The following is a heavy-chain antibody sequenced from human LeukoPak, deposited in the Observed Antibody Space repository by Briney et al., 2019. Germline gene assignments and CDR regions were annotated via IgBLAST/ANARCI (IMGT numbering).Heavy chain of an antibody. CDR3: ARGVYSYGPLDAFYI. V-gene: IGHV4-39*01. D-gene: IGHD5-18*01. Sequence: PETLSLTCIVSGGSLSSCSYYSGWIRPPPGKGLAWLGSIYYGGFTYYTPSLQSRFTISVDTSKNQLSRKLSSVTSADTAVQYCARGVYSYGPLDAFYIRGQRAIVTVSS. CDR2: IYYGGFT. CDR1: GGSLSSCSYY. J-gene: IGHJ3*02.